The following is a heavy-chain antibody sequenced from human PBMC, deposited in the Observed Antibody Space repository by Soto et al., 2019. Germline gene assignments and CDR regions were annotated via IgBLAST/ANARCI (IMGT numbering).Heavy chain of an antibody. Sequence: GESLKISCKGSGYSFTIYWISWVRQMPGKGLEWMGRIDPSDSYTNYSPSFQGHVTISADKSISTAYLQWSSLKASDTAMYYCARLEVRGYYYYGMDVWGQGTTVTVSS. D-gene: IGHD1-1*01. J-gene: IGHJ6*02. CDR3: ARLEVRGYYYYGMDV. CDR1: GYSFTIYW. V-gene: IGHV5-10-1*01. CDR2: IDPSDSYT.